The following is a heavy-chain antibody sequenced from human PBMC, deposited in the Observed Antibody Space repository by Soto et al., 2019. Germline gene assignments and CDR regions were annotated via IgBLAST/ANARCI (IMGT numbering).Heavy chain of an antibody. CDR1: GGTFSSYA. D-gene: IGHD6-13*01. J-gene: IGHJ4*02. CDR3: ARVANIAAATQSGDL. V-gene: IGHV1-69*12. CDR2: IIPIFGTA. Sequence: QVQLVQSGAEVKKPGSSVKVSCKASGGTFSSYAISWVRQAPGQGLEWKGGIIPIFGTANYAQKFQGRVTITADESTSTAYMELSSLRSEDTAVYYCARVANIAAATQSGDLWGQGTLVTVSS.